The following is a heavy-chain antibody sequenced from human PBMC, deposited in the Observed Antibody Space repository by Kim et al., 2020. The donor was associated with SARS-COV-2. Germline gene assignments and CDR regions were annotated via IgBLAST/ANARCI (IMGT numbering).Heavy chain of an antibody. CDR1: GYTFSNYA. D-gene: IGHD3-3*01. J-gene: IGHJ4*02. V-gene: IGHV1-3*01. CDR2: INXGSGNT. Sequence: ASVKVSCKASGYTFSNYAMHWVRQAPGQRLEWMGWINXGSGNTEYSQKFQGRLIITRDTSASTAXXELXSXRSEDTAGYYCARGXAVLXFLXXXSSYFDYWGQGTLVTVSS. CDR3: ARGXAVLXFLXXXSSYFDY.